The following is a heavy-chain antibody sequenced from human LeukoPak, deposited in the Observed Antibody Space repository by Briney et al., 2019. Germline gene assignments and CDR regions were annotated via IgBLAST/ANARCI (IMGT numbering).Heavy chain of an antibody. V-gene: IGHV3-53*01. J-gene: IGHJ5*02. CDR1: GFTVSSNY. D-gene: IGHD3-10*01. CDR2: IYSGGST. CDR3: ARDGRGKNWFDP. Sequence: GGSLRLSCAASGFTVSSNYKSWVRQAPGKGLEWVSVIYSGGSTYYADSVKGRFTISRDNSKNTLYLQMNSLRAEDTAVYYCARDGRGKNWFDPWGQGTLVTVSS.